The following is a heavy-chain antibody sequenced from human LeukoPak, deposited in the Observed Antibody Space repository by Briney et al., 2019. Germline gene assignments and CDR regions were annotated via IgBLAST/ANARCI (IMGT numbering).Heavy chain of an antibody. CDR1: GFTFSSYE. V-gene: IGHV3-66*01. CDR2: IYTSGNT. J-gene: IGHJ4*02. Sequence: GGSLRLSCAASGFTFSSYEMNWVRQAPGKGPEWVSVIYTSGNTYYADSVKGRFTISRDTSKNTLSLQMNGLRAEDTAFYYCARMVYYYDSSGYNYYFHNWGQGTLVTVSS. D-gene: IGHD3-22*01. CDR3: ARMVYYYDSSGYNYYFHN.